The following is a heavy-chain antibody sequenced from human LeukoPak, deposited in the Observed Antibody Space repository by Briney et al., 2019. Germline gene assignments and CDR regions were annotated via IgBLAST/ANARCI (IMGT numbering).Heavy chain of an antibody. D-gene: IGHD5-12*01. V-gene: IGHV4-59*01. J-gene: IGHJ6*02. Sequence: SETLSLTCTVSGGSISSYYWSWIRQPPGKGLEWIGYIYYSGSTNYNPSLKSRVTISVDTSKNQFSLRLSSVTAADTAVYYCARGGNGYDKYYYYGMDVWGQGTTVIVSS. CDR2: IYYSGST. CDR1: GGSISSYY. CDR3: ARGGNGYDKYYYYGMDV.